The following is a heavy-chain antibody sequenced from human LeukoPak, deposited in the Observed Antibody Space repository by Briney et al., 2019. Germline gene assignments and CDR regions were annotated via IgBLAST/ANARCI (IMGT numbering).Heavy chain of an antibody. J-gene: IGHJ3*02. V-gene: IGHV3-30*04. CDR3: ARDYYGSGSSSGGAFDI. Sequence: GGSLRLSCAASGFTFSSYAMHWVRQAPGKGLEWVAGISYDGSNKYYADSVKGRFTISRDNSKNTLYLQMNSLRAEDTAVYYCARDYYGSGSSSGGAFDIWGQGTMVTVSS. CDR2: ISYDGSNK. D-gene: IGHD3-10*01. CDR1: GFTFSSYA.